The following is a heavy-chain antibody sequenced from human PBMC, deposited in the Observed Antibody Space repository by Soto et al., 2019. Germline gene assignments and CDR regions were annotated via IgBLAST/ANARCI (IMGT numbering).Heavy chain of an antibody. D-gene: IGHD6-19*01. CDR1: GFSFSSYA. CDR3: ARDMYSSDYFVKWFEP. V-gene: IGHV3-30-3*01. CDR2: ISHEGINK. Sequence: QVRLVESGGGGVQPGRSLRLSCTASGFSFSSYAMYWFRQPPGKGLEWVAVISHEGINKHYADSVKGRVTVSRDNSNHSLDLHVNSLRGEDTAMYYCARDMYSSDYFVKWFEPWGQGTLVTVSS. J-gene: IGHJ5*02.